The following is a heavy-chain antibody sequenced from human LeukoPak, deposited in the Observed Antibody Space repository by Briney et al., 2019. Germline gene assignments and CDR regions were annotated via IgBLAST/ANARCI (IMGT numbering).Heavy chain of an antibody. D-gene: IGHD2-2*02. Sequence: SVKLSCKASGATFSSYTISWGRQAPGHGLEWMGRIIPILGIANYAQKFQGRLTITADKSTSTAYMELSSLRSEDTAVYYCAREGCSSTSCYTPYYYYYGMDVWGQGTTVTVSS. CDR1: GATFSSYT. J-gene: IGHJ6*02. CDR2: IIPILGIA. V-gene: IGHV1-69*04. CDR3: AREGCSSTSCYTPYYYYYGMDV.